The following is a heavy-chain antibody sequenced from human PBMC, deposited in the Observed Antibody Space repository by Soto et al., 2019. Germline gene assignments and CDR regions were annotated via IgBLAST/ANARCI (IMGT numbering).Heavy chain of an antibody. D-gene: IGHD3-3*01. Sequence: GGSLRLSCAASGSTFSSYAMSWVRQAPGKGLEWVSAISGSGGSTYYADSVKGRFTISRDNSKNTLYLQMNSLRAEDTAVYYCAKDSRYITIFGVNPKKNYYYYMDVWGKGTTVTVSS. V-gene: IGHV3-23*01. CDR1: GSTFSSYA. CDR2: ISGSGGST. J-gene: IGHJ6*03. CDR3: AKDSRYITIFGVNPKKNYYYYMDV.